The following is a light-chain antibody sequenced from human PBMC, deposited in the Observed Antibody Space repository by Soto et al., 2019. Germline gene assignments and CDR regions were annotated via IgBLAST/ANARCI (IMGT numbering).Light chain of an antibody. CDR1: QSVDTW. V-gene: IGKV1-5*03. CDR2: RAS. CDR3: QHYNDYSRV. Sequence: DIQMTQSPSTISASIGDTVNTTCRTSQSVDTWLAWYQHKAGKAPKLLIYRASSLATGVPSRFSGSGSGTAFTLTITILQPDDFATYYCQHYNDYSRVFGQGTQVEIK. J-gene: IGKJ1*01.